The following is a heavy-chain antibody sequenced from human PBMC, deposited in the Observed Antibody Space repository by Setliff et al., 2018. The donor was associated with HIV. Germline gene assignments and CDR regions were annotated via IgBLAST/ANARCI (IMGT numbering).Heavy chain of an antibody. D-gene: IGHD6-19*01. Sequence: PSETLSLTCAVSGYSISDGYYWGWIRQPPGKGPEWIGSIHHSGSAHFNPSLKSRVAMSVDTSENQFSLTLSSVTAADTAVYYCARQGAVTGHSFDSWGQGALVTVSS. CDR3: ARQGAVTGHSFDS. CDR1: GYSISDGYY. V-gene: IGHV4-38-2*01. CDR2: IHHSGSA. J-gene: IGHJ4*02.